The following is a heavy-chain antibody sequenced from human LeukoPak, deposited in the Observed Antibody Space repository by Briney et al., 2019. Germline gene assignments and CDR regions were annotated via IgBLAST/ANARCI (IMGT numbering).Heavy chain of an antibody. V-gene: IGHV1-18*01. CDR2: TSAYNGYT. CDR1: GYTFSIYG. D-gene: IGHD3-3*01. Sequence: ASVKVSCKASGYTFSIYGITWVRQAPGQGLEWMGWTSAYNGYTNYAQKFQGRVTMTTDTSTNTAYMELRSLRSDDTAIYYCARDGKGRYDFRENDYWGQGTLVTVSS. J-gene: IGHJ4*02. CDR3: ARDGKGRYDFRENDY.